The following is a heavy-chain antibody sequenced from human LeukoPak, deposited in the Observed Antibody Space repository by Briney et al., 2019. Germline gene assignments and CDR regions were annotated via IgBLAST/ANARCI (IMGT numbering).Heavy chain of an antibody. CDR2: INPSGGRT. V-gene: IGHV1-46*01. D-gene: IGHD2-2*01. J-gene: IGHJ5*02. CDR3: ARDLSTENWFDP. Sequence: GIINPSGGRTSYAQKFQGRGTMTREASTSTVYMELSSLRSEHTAVYYCARDLSTENWFDPWGQGTLVTVSS.